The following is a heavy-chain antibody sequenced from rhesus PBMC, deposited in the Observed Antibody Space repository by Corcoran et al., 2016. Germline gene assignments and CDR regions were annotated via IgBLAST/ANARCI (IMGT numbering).Heavy chain of an antibody. Sequence: EVQLVQSGAEVKKPGASVKISCKASGYTFTDYYLHWVRQAPEKGLEWMGRVDPEDGEEIPAQKFQDRVTITADTSTDTAYMELSSLRSEDTAVYYCATDVLSGVIINFGYWGQGVLVTVSS. V-gene: IGHV1-111*02. CDR1: GYTFTDYY. D-gene: IGHD3-34*01. J-gene: IGHJ4*01. CDR2: VDPEDGEE. CDR3: ATDVLSGVIINFGY.